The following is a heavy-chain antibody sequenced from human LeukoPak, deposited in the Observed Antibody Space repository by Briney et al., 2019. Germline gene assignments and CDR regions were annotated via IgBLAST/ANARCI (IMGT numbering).Heavy chain of an antibody. V-gene: IGHV1-2*02. CDR2: INPNSGGT. J-gene: IGHJ6*03. CDR1: GYTFTGYY. Sequence: GASVKVSCKASGYTFTGYYMHWVRQAPGQGLEWMGWINPNSGGTNYAQKFQGRVTMTRDTSISTAYMELSRLRSDDTAVYYCARADTGTLLIHYYYMDVWGKGTTVTVSS. D-gene: IGHD1-1*01. CDR3: ARADTGTLLIHYYYMDV.